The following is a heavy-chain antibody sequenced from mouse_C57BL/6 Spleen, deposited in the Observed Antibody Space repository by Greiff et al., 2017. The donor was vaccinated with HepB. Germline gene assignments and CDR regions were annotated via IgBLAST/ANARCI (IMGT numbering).Heavy chain of an antibody. CDR1: GYSITSDY. J-gene: IGHJ4*01. CDR2: ISYSGST. Sequence: EVTLMESGPGLAKPSQTLSLTCSVTGYSITSDYWNWLRKFPGNKLEYMGYISYSGSTYYNPSLKSRISITRDTSKNQYYLQLNSVTTEDTATYYCARGDSNYGYYAMDYWGQGTSVTVSS. D-gene: IGHD2-5*01. CDR3: ARGDSNYGYYAMDY. V-gene: IGHV3-8*01.